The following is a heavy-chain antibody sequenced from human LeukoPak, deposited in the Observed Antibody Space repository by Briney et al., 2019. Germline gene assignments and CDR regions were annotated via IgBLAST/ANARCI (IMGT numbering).Heavy chain of an antibody. CDR2: ISNADAYT. Sequence: GGSLRLSCTASGFTFSDYVMNWVRQAPGKGLEWVSVISNADAYTSYTGSVKGRFTISRDNSKDTLYLQMNDLRAEDTAVYYCSRDSLSSCGGDCYSGLDVWGQGTTVTVSS. CDR3: SRDSLSSCGGDCYSGLDV. CDR1: GFTFSDYV. J-gene: IGHJ6*02. V-gene: IGHV3-23*01. D-gene: IGHD2-21*02.